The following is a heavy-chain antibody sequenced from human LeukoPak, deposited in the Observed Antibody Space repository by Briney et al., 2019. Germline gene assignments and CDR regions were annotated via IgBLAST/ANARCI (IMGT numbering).Heavy chain of an antibody. V-gene: IGHV4-61*02. J-gene: IGHJ5*02. CDR3: AREVTTGLNWFDP. D-gene: IGHD4-17*01. Sequence: SQTLSLTCNVSGGSVSSGSFYWSWLRQPAGKGLDWIGRMYTTGRTHYNPSLKSRVTISIDTSKNQFSLHLSSVTAADTAVYYCAREVTTGLNWFDPWGQGILVTVSS. CDR1: GGSVSSGSFY. CDR2: MYTTGRT.